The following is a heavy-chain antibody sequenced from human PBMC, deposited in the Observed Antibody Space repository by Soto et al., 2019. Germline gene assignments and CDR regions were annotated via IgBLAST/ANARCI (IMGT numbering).Heavy chain of an antibody. CDR3: GGARSPDPQMYYYDH. CDR2: ISYDGSNK. Sequence: QVQLVESGGGVVQPGRSLRLSCAASGFTFTSYTMHWVRQAPGKGLEWVTIISYDGSNKYYADSVKGRFTISRDNSKNTLYLQMNSLRAEDTAVYYCGGARSPDPQMYYYDHWGQGTLVTVSS. CDR1: GFTFTSYT. D-gene: IGHD3-10*01. V-gene: IGHV3-30-3*01. J-gene: IGHJ5*02.